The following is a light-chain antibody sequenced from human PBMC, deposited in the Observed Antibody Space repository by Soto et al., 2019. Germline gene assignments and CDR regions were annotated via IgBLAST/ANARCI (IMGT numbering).Light chain of an antibody. CDR3: QQQGT. V-gene: IGKV3-20*01. Sequence: EIVLTQSPGTLSLSPGERATLSCRASEILSSRYLGWYQQKPGQAPSLLIYAASRRATGIRDRFCGRGSATEYTRTSNALEPEDFGVYYSQQQGTFGQGTKLEFK. CDR2: AAS. J-gene: IGKJ2*01. CDR1: EILSSRY.